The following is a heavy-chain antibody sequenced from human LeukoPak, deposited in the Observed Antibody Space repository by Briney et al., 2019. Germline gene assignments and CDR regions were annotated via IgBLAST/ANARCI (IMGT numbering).Heavy chain of an antibody. Sequence: ASVKVSCKASGYSFTDYYMHWVRQAPGQGLEWMGRINPKRGGTNYAQKFQGKVTLTRDTSISTAHMELSRLTSDDTAVYYCALLWFGELWTKDYWGQGTLVTVSS. CDR2: INPKRGGT. CDR1: GYSFTDYY. D-gene: IGHD3-10*01. J-gene: IGHJ4*02. CDR3: ALLWFGELWTKDY. V-gene: IGHV1-2*06.